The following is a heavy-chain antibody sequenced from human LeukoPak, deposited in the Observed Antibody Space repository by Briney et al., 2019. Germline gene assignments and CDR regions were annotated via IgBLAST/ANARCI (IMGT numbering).Heavy chain of an antibody. V-gene: IGHV4-39*06. J-gene: IGHJ3*01. D-gene: IGHD3-22*01. Sequence: SETLSLTCTVSGGSIRSSYYYWGWIRQPPGKGLEWIGSIYDSGSTYYNPSLKSRVTISVDTSKNQFPLRLNSVTAADTALYYCVRETATSYYDSAGYYRQTEVFDVWGQGTKVTVSS. CDR3: VRETATSYYDSAGYYRQTEVFDV. CDR1: GGSIRSSYYY. CDR2: IYDSGST.